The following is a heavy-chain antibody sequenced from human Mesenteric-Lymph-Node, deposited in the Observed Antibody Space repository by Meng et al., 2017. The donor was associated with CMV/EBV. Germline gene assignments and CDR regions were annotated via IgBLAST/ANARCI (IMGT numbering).Heavy chain of an antibody. CDR3: ASGYYYDSSGTWDY. V-gene: IGHV3-7*01. CDR2: IKQDGSEK. D-gene: IGHD3-22*01. Sequence: GGSLRLSCAASGFTFSDYYMNWVRQAPGKGLEWVANIKQDGSEKYYVDSVKGRFTISRDNAKNSLYLQMNSLRAEDTAVYYCASGYYYDSSGTWDYWGQGTLVTVSS. CDR1: GFTFSDYY. J-gene: IGHJ4*02.